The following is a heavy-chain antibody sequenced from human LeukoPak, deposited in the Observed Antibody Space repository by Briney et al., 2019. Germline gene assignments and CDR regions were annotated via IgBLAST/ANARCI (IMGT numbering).Heavy chain of an antibody. Sequence: GGSLRLSCAASGFTFSSYWMHWVRQVPGKGLVWVARINPNGRGTSCGDSVEGRFTISRDNAENTLYLEMNSLRDDDTAVYYCARGSSTVTTKDYFDPWGQGIQVTVSS. CDR3: ARGSSTVTTKDYFDP. J-gene: IGHJ5*02. V-gene: IGHV3-74*01. D-gene: IGHD4-17*01. CDR1: GFTFSSYW. CDR2: INPNGRGT.